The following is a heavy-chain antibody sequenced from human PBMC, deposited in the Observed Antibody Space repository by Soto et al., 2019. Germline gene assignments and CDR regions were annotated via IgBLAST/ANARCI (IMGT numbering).Heavy chain of an antibody. Sequence: PGGSLRLSCSASGFLFKSYGLNWVRLSPGRGLEWISSISSTSTYIEYADSVKGRFIISRDNAENSLLLQMNSLRAEDTAVYYCTRDRSLVMVFPDFDFWGQGALVTVSS. CDR2: ISSTSTYI. D-gene: IGHD2-15*01. CDR3: TRDRSLVMVFPDFDF. CDR1: GFLFKSYG. J-gene: IGHJ4*02. V-gene: IGHV3-21*01.